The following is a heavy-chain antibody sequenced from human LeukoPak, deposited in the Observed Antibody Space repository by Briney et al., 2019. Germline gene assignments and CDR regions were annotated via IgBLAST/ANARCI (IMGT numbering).Heavy chain of an antibody. Sequence: ASVKVSCKASGGTFSSYAISWVRQAPGQGLEWMGWINPNSGGTNYTQKFQGRVTMTRDTSISTAYMELSRLRSDDTAVYYCARGPWGIAAAGQDYWGQGTLVTVSS. CDR3: ARGPWGIAAAGQDY. D-gene: IGHD6-13*01. J-gene: IGHJ4*02. CDR2: INPNSGGT. CDR1: GGTFSSYA. V-gene: IGHV1-2*02.